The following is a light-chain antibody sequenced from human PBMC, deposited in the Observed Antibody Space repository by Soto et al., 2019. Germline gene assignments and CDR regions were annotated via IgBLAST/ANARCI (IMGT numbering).Light chain of an antibody. J-gene: IGLJ3*02. Sequence: QSVLTQPPSASGTPGQRVTISCSGSSSNIGSNTVNWYQQVPGTAPKLLIYTNDQRPSGVPARFSGSKSGTSASLAISGLQSVDEADYYCAAWDDSLNGGVFGGGTKLTVL. CDR1: SSNIGSNT. V-gene: IGLV1-44*01. CDR2: TND. CDR3: AAWDDSLNGGV.